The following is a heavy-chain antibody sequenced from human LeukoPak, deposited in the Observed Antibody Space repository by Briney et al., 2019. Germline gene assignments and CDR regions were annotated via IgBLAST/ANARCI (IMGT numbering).Heavy chain of an antibody. Sequence: ASVKVSCKASGYTFTAYSMHWVRQAPGQGLEWMGWINPNSGGTDYAQKLQGWVTMTRDTSISTAYMELSRLRSDDTAVYYCARAIVGATGPDYWGQGTLVTVSS. V-gene: IGHV1-2*04. CDR3: ARAIVGATGPDY. CDR2: INPNSGGT. D-gene: IGHD1-26*01. J-gene: IGHJ4*02. CDR1: GYTFTAYS.